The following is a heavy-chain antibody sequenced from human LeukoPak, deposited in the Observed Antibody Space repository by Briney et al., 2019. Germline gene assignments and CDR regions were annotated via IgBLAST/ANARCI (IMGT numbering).Heavy chain of an antibody. J-gene: IGHJ4*02. V-gene: IGHV3-23*05. Sequence: PGVSLRLSCAASGFTFRSYAMSWVRQAPEKGLEWVSAITGTIISTYYVASVRGRFTISRYNSKNTLYLQMDSLRAEDTATYYCARGITVFGTLDYWGQGTLVTVSS. CDR3: ARGITVFGTLDY. CDR1: GFTFRSYA. CDR2: ITGTIIST. D-gene: IGHD3-3*01.